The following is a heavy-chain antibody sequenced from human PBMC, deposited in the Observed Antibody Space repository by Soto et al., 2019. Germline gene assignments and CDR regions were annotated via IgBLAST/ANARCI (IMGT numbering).Heavy chain of an antibody. Sequence: ASVKVSCKASGYTFTSYYMHWVRQAPGQGLEWMGIINPSGGSTSYAQKFQGRVTMTRDTSTSTVYMELSSLRSEDTAVYYCARDSVSRYCGGDCYFYYFDYWGQGTLVTVLL. CDR1: GYTFTSYY. CDR3: ARDSVSRYCGGDCYFYYFDY. CDR2: INPSGGST. D-gene: IGHD2-21*02. J-gene: IGHJ4*02. V-gene: IGHV1-46*01.